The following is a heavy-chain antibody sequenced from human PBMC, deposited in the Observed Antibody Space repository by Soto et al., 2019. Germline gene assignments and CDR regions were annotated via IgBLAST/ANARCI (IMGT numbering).Heavy chain of an antibody. Sequence: QVQLVQSGPEVKKPGASVKVSCEASGYTFTTSGISWVRQAPGQGLEWMGWISTYNGDTNSAQKFQGRVTMTADTSTGTAYMELMSLKSDATAVYYCARQGSWPYYYYGLDVWGQGTTVTVSS. J-gene: IGHJ6*02. D-gene: IGHD1-26*01. CDR1: GYTFTTSG. CDR3: ARQGSWPYYYYGLDV. V-gene: IGHV1-18*01. CDR2: ISTYNGDT.